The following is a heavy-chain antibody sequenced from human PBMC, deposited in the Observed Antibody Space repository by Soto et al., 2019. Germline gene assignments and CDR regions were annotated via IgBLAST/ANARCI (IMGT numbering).Heavy chain of an antibody. V-gene: IGHV4-59*01. J-gene: IGHJ5*02. D-gene: IGHD2-15*01. CDR1: GRSISSYY. CDR2: IYYSGST. CDR3: ARESSGGSPRWLEP. Sequence: SDTLSLTCTVSGRSISSYYRSRIPQPPGTGLEWIRQIYYSGSTNYNPSLQSRVTISRDTSKKQFALKLSSVTAADTVVYYRARESSGGSPRWLEPWGEGILVTVSS.